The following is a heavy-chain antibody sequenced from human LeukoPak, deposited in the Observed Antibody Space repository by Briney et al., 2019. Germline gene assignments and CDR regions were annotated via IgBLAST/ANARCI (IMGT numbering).Heavy chain of an antibody. J-gene: IGHJ4*02. V-gene: IGHV3-74*01. Sequence: GGSPRLSCAASGFTFSYYWMYWVRQVPGKGLVWVARIKSDGRSTEYADSVKGRFTISRDNAKNTLYLQMHNLRVEDTAIYYCAKDLSYSGIDYWGEGTLVTVSS. D-gene: IGHD1-26*01. CDR2: IKSDGRST. CDR1: GFTFSYYW. CDR3: AKDLSYSGIDY.